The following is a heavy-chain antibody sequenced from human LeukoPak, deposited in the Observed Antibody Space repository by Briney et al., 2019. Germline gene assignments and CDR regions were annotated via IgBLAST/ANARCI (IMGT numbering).Heavy chain of an antibody. J-gene: IGHJ5*02. V-gene: IGHV4-59*08. CDR1: GGSISSYY. CDR3: ARWGLTVKGNWFDP. CDR2: IYYSGST. D-gene: IGHD4-17*01. Sequence: PSETLSLTCTVSGGSISSYYWSWIRQPPGKGLEWIGYIYYSGSTNYNPSLKSRVTISVDTSKNQFSLKLSSVTAADTAVYYCARWGLTVKGNWFDPWGQGTLVTVSS.